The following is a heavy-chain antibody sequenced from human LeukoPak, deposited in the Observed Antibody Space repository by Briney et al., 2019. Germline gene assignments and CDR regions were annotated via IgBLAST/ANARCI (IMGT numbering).Heavy chain of an antibody. Sequence: SETLSLTCTVSGGSISSYYWSWIRQPPGKGLEWIGYIYYSGSTNYNPSLKSRVTISVDTSKNQFSLKLSSVTAADTAVYYCARVYQWFGTSHGMDVWGQGTTVTVYS. CDR1: GGSISSYY. V-gene: IGHV4-59*08. CDR2: IYYSGST. D-gene: IGHD3-10*01. CDR3: ARVYQWFGTSHGMDV. J-gene: IGHJ6*02.